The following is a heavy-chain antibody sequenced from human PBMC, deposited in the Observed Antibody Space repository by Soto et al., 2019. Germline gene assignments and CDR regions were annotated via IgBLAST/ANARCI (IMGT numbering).Heavy chain of an antibody. V-gene: IGHV1-69*04. CDR2: IFPLTDIP. CDR3: ARGPLVVLNYFES. Sequence: SVKVSCKASGYTFTSYAMHWVRQAPGQGLEWMGSIFPLTDIPDYAQNFQARLTISADKSTSTAYMELSSLTSDDTAMYFCARGPLVVLNYFESWGQGTLVTVSS. J-gene: IGHJ4*02. CDR1: GYTFTSYA.